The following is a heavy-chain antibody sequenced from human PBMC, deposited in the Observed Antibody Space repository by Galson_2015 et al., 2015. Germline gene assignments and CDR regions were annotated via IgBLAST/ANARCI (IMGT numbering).Heavy chain of an antibody. Sequence: SLRLSCAASGFTFTRYSMNWVRQAPGKGLEWVAKIKEDGSEKNYADSVKGRFTISRDNAKNSLYLQMNSLRAEDTAVYYCARDSAVPAAISGSVAFFYYYYMELWGKGSTGTVS. J-gene: IGHJ6*03. D-gene: IGHD2-2*01. V-gene: IGHV3-7*01. CDR1: GFTFTRYS. CDR2: IKEDGSEK. CDR3: ARDSAVPAAISGSVAFFYYYYMEL.